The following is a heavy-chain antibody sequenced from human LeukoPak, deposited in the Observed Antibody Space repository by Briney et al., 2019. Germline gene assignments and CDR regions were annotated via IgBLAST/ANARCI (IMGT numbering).Heavy chain of an antibody. CDR3: AKDYYPVLAKFLNWFDP. Sequence: GGSLRLSCAASGFTFSSYGMHWVRQAPGKGLEWVAVISYDGSNKYYADSVKGRFTISRDNSKNTLYLQMNSLRAEDTAVYYCAKDYYPVLAKFLNWFDPWGQGTLVTASS. D-gene: IGHD3-10*01. CDR2: ISYDGSNK. J-gene: IGHJ5*02. CDR1: GFTFSSYG. V-gene: IGHV3-30*18.